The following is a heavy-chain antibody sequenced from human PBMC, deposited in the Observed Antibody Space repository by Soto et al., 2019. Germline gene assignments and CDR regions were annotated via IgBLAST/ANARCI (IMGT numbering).Heavy chain of an antibody. J-gene: IGHJ4*02. D-gene: IGHD5-12*01. V-gene: IGHV3-64D*06. CDR2: ISVNGDSP. Sequence: PGGSRRLSCSASGFTFSSYTMRWVRQAPGKGLDYVSGISVNGDSPFYADSVKGRFTISRDNSKNALYLLMSSLSADDTAVYYCVKSRGGNNFDFFDWGQGALVTVSS. CDR3: VKSRGGNNFDFFD. CDR1: GFTFSSYT.